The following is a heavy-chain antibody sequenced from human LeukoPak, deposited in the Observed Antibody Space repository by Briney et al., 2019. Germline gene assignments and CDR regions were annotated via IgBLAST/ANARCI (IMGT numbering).Heavy chain of an antibody. CDR2: INPSGGST. Sequence: ASVTVSCKASGYTFTSYYMHWVRQAPGQGLEWMGIINPSGGSTSYAQKFQGRVTMTRDTSTSTVYMELSSLRSEDTAVYYCARGIAAAGTPAPSPFDYWGQGTLVTVSS. V-gene: IGHV1-46*01. CDR3: ARGIAAAGTPAPSPFDY. CDR1: GYTFTSYY. J-gene: IGHJ4*02. D-gene: IGHD6-13*01.